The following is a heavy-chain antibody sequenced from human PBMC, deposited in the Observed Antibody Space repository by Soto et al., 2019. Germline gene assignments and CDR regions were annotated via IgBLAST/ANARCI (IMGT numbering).Heavy chain of an antibody. CDR2: VYVSDSET. D-gene: IGHD5-12*01. J-gene: IGHJ3*01. V-gene: IGHV5-51*01. CDR1: GYYSSSYW. CDR3: ARRGTLSGRDAFDV. Sequence: GESLKISCRGSGYYSSSYWIAWVPQMSGKGLEWLGSVYVSDSETKYSPSFQGHVTISADKYTNTAYLYWSSLKASDTDVYYCARRGTLSGRDAFDVWGEGTMVTVSS.